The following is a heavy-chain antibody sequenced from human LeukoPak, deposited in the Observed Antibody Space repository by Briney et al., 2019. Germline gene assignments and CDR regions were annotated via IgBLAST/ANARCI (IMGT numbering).Heavy chain of an antibody. CDR2: INTDGSST. Sequence: GGSLRLSCATSGFTFSSHWMHWVRQAPGEGLVWVSHINTDGSSTTYGDPAKGRFTVSRDSATLFLQMNSLRVDDTAIYYCARGTATTAGIDYWGLGTLATVSS. CDR1: GFTFSSHW. CDR3: ARGTATTAGIDY. D-gene: IGHD6-13*01. V-gene: IGHV3-74*01. J-gene: IGHJ4*02.